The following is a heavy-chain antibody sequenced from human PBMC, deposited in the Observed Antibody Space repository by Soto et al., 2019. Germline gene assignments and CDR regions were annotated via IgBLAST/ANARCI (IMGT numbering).Heavy chain of an antibody. J-gene: IGHJ6*02. D-gene: IGHD2-2*01. Sequence: GGSLRLSCAASGFTFSSYAMSWVRQAPGKGLEWVSAISGSGGSTYYADSVKGRFTISRDNSKNTLYLQMNSLRAEDTAVYYCAKVPLWYQRSYGMDVWGQGTTVTVSS. CDR3: AKVPLWYQRSYGMDV. V-gene: IGHV3-23*01. CDR1: GFTFSSYA. CDR2: ISGSGGST.